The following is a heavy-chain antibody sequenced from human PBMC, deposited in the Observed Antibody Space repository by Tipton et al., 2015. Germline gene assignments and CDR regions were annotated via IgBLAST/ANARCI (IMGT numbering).Heavy chain of an antibody. CDR3: ARGGNNWFDP. CDR1: GGSISSYY. D-gene: IGHD2-15*01. Sequence: TLSLTCTVSGGSISSYYWSWIRQPPGEGLEWIGNIYYSGSTNYNPSLKSRVTISVDTSKNQFSLNLSPVTAADTAVYYCARGGNNWFDPWGQGTLVTVSP. V-gene: IGHV4-59*01. J-gene: IGHJ5*02. CDR2: IYYSGST.